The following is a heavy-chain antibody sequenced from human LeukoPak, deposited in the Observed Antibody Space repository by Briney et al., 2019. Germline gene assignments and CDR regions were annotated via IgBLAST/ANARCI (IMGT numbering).Heavy chain of an antibody. D-gene: IGHD3-10*01. CDR2: IYYSGST. Sequence: SETLSLTCTVSGGSISSSSYYWGWIRQPPGKGLEWIGSIYYSGSTYYNPSLKSRDTISVDTSKNQFSLKLSSVTAADTAVYYCARHSSRRGYGSGSYNFDYWGQGTLVTVSS. J-gene: IGHJ4*02. CDR3: ARHSSRRGYGSGSYNFDY. V-gene: IGHV4-39*01. CDR1: GGSISSSSYY.